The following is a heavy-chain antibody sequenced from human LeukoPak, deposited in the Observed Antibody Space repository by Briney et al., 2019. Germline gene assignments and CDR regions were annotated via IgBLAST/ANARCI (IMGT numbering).Heavy chain of an antibody. V-gene: IGHV4-59*01. CDR3: ARVPILTGYYPLYYFDY. D-gene: IGHD3-9*01. Sequence: SETLSLTCAVYGGSFSGYYWSWIRQPPGKGLQWIGYIYYSGSTNYNPSLKSRVTISVDTSKNQFSLKLSSVTAADTAVYYCARVPILTGYYPLYYFDYWGQGTLVTVSS. CDR1: GGSFSGYY. CDR2: IYYSGST. J-gene: IGHJ4*02.